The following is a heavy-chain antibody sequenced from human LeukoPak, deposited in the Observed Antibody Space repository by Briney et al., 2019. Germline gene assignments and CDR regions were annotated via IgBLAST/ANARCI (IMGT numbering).Heavy chain of an antibody. CDR3: TRLTWTDADDF. J-gene: IGHJ4*02. CDR2: LYNSGST. CDR1: GGSISSYY. V-gene: IGHV4-59*05. Sequence: SETLSLTCTVSGGSISSYYWSWIRQPPGKGLEWIGSLYNSGSTYYNPSLQSRVTISVETSKNQISLKLTSVTTADTAVYYCTRLTWTDADDFWGQGTLVSVSS. D-gene: IGHD3/OR15-3a*01.